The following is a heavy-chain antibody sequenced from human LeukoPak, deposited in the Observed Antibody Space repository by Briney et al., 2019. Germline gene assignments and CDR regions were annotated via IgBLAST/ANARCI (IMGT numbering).Heavy chain of an antibody. CDR1: GGTFSSYA. CDR2: IIPIFGTA. CDR3: AKDGYPVGNYDILTGHYDC. D-gene: IGHD3-9*01. V-gene: IGHV1-69*13. Sequence: GASVKVSCKASGGTFSSYAISWVRQAPGQGLEWMGGIIPIFGTANYAQKFQGRATITADESTSTAYMELSSLRSEDTAVYYCAKDGYPVGNYDILTGHYDCWGQGTLVTVSS. J-gene: IGHJ4*02.